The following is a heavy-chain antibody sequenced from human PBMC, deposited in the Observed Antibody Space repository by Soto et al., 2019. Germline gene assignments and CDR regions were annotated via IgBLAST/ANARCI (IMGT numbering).Heavy chain of an antibody. J-gene: IGHJ4*02. D-gene: IGHD6-19*01. V-gene: IGHV3-23*01. Sequence: EVQLLESAGGWVQPGGCLSLSCAASGFTFSSYAMRWVRQAPGKGLEWVSAISGSGANTYYADSVKGRFTISRDNSKNTLFLQLNSLRAEDTAVYYCAKCAGSGWYPDYWGQGTLVTVSS. CDR1: GFTFSSYA. CDR2: ISGSGANT. CDR3: AKCAGSGWYPDY.